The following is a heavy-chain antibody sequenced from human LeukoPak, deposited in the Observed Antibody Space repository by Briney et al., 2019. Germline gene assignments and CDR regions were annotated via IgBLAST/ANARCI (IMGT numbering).Heavy chain of an antibody. D-gene: IGHD2-2*01. CDR3: ARLVVPAAMAGYYYYYYMDV. J-gene: IGHJ6*03. V-gene: IGHV3-30*03. CDR1: GFTFSSYG. CDR2: ISYDGSNK. Sequence: GRSLRLSCAASGFTFSSYGMHWVRQAPGKGLEWVAVISYDGSNKYYADSVKGRFTISRDNSKNTLYLQMNSLRAEDTAVYYCARLVVPAAMAGYYYYYYMDVWGKGTTVTVSS.